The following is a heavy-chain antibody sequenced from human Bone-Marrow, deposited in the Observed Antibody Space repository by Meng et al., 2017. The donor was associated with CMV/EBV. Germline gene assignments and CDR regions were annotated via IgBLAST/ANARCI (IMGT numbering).Heavy chain of an antibody. CDR2: GNSKKEAT. Sequence: QWLQVQFGAGMKEPGASVNGSWTHSGFPLRDYYTPGVREAPGQGLEWMEWGNSKKEATNYARKFQGRVSMTRDTSISTAQLELSRLMSDETAGYYCMRSSVWSLFVYWGQGTLVTVSS. CDR1: GFPLRDYY. D-gene: IGHD5/OR15-5a*01. CDR3: MRSSVWSLFVY. J-gene: IGHJ4*02. V-gene: IGHV1-2*02.